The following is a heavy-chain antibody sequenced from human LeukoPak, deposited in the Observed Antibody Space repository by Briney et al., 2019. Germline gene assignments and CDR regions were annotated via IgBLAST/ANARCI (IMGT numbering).Heavy chain of an antibody. V-gene: IGHV1-69*13. CDR2: IIPIFGTA. CDR1: GNSISNYA. J-gene: IGHJ6*02. Sequence: GASVTVSFKASGNSISNYAVSWVRQAPGQGFEWMGGIIPIFGTADYAQKFQGRVTITADQSTSTTYMALSSLKSEDTATYYCTTRACHAGGCSSSFYYYYGLHFWGQGTTVSVSS. D-gene: IGHD3-16*01. CDR3: TTRACHAGGCSSSFYYYYGLHF.